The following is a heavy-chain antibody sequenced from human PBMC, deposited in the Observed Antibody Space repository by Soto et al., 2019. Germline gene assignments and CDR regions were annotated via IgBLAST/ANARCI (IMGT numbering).Heavy chain of an antibody. CDR2: VSSGGSNT. Sequence: RGESLKISCKGSGYTFTTYWIGWVRQMPGTGLEWMGIVSSGGSNTKYSPSFQGHVTISADKSINTAYLQWSSLKASDTAMDYCAWGGYGGNSEDAFYCWGPGTMVTVSS. CDR3: AWGGYGGNSEDAFYC. V-gene: IGHV5-51*01. CDR1: GYTFTTYW. D-gene: IGHD2-21*02. J-gene: IGHJ3*01.